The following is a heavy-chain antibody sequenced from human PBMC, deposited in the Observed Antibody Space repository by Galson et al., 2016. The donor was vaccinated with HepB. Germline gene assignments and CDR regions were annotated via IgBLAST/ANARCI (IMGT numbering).Heavy chain of an antibody. D-gene: IGHD3-3*01. CDR2: IDPRDSDT. CDR3: ARSTSGGIMYRFFDP. CDR1: GYDFPSYW. Sequence: QSGAEVKKPGESLKISCQAFGYDFPSYWPGWVRQMPGKGLEWMGIIDPRDSDTKYSPSFQGQVTMSVDKSTNTAYLQWSSLKASDTAIYYCARSTSGGIMYRFFDPGGQGTLVTVSS. J-gene: IGHJ5*02. V-gene: IGHV5-51*01.